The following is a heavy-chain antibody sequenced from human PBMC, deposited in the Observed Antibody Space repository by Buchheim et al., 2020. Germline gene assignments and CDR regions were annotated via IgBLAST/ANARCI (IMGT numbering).Heavy chain of an antibody. J-gene: IGHJ4*02. Sequence: QVQLVESGGGVVQPGRSLRLSCAASGFTFSSYGMQWVRQAPGKGLEWVAVIWYDGSNKYYADSVKGRFTISRDNSKSKLYLQMNSLRAEDTAVYYCARDGSKGSSSSYFDYWGQGTL. V-gene: IGHV3-33*01. CDR1: GFTFSSYG. CDR3: ARDGSKGSSSSYFDY. CDR2: IWYDGSNK. D-gene: IGHD6-6*01.